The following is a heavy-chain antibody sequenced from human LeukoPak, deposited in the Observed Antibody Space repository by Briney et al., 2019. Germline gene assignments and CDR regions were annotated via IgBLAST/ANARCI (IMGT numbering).Heavy chain of an antibody. CDR1: GGSISSSSYY. Sequence: PSETLSLTCTVSGGSISSSSYYWGWIRQPPGKGLEWIGSIYYSGSTYYNPSLKSRVTISVDTSKNQFSLKLSSVTAADTAVYYCARYCSSTSCYRPFDYWDQGTLVTVSS. J-gene: IGHJ4*02. CDR2: IYYSGST. CDR3: ARYCSSTSCYRPFDY. D-gene: IGHD2-2*01. V-gene: IGHV4-39*01.